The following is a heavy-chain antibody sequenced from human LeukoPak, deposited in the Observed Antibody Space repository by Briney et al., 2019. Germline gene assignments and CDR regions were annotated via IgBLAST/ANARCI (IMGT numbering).Heavy chain of an antibody. Sequence: SETLSLTCAVSGGSISSGGYSWSWIRQPPGKGLEWIGYIYHSGSTNYNPSLKSRVTISVDTSKNQFSLKLSSVTAADTAVYYCARVAAMVLDYWGQGTLVTVSS. CDR2: IYHSGST. CDR3: ARVAAMVLDY. V-gene: IGHV4-30-2*01. J-gene: IGHJ4*02. CDR1: GGSISSGGYS. D-gene: IGHD3-10*01.